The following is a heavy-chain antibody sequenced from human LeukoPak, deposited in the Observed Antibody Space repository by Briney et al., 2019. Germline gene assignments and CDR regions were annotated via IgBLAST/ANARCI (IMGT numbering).Heavy chain of an antibody. J-gene: IGHJ3*02. D-gene: IGHD3-22*01. Sequence: GGSLRLSCAASGFTFSSYWMSWVRQAPGKGLEWVANIKQDGSEKYYADSVKGRFTISRDNAKNSLYLQMNSLRAEDTAVYYCARVYYDSSGYISNDALDIWGHGTMVTVSS. CDR3: ARVYYDSSGYISNDALDI. CDR2: IKQDGSEK. CDR1: GFTFSSYW. V-gene: IGHV3-7*01.